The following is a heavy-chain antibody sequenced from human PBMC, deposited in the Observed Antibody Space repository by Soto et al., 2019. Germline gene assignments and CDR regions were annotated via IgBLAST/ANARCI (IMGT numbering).Heavy chain of an antibody. J-gene: IGHJ4*02. V-gene: IGHV1-3*03. CDR3: AKGDCGYCRGGRCYYFDY. D-gene: IGHD2-15*01. Sequence: QVQLVQSGSELKKPGASVKVSCKASGYTFTGYAMHWVRQAPGQRLEWMGWINAGNGNTKYSQKFQGRFPITRDTSASTAYTELSSLRSEDKAVYYGAKGDCGYCRGGRCYYFDYWGQGTVVTVAS. CDR2: INAGNGNT. CDR1: GYTFTGYA.